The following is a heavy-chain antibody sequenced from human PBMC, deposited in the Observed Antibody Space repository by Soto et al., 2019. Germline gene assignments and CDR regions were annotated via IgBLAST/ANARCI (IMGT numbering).Heavy chain of an antibody. J-gene: IGHJ6*03. CDR2: INAGNGNT. D-gene: IGHD2-2*01. CDR1: GYTFTSYA. Sequence: ASVKVSCKASGYTFTSYAMHWVRQAPGQRLEWMGWINAGNGNTKYSQKFQGRVTITRDTSASTAYMELSSLRSEDTAVYYCARDFGYCSSTSCHNYYYYYMDVWGKGTTVTVSS. V-gene: IGHV1-3*01. CDR3: ARDFGYCSSTSCHNYYYYYMDV.